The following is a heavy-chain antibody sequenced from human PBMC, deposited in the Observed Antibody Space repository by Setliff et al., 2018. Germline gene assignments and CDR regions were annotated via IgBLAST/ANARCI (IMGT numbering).Heavy chain of an antibody. Sequence: ASVKVSCKTSGYTFTDYYIHWVRQAPGEGLEWMGWLNPKNNDTSYAQRFLGRVTMTRDTSISAAYMELITLRSDDTALYYCARDPLPKHYDVVTGYYSAPNYYYMDVWGKGTTVTVSS. V-gene: IGHV1-2*02. CDR2: LNPKNNDT. D-gene: IGHD3-9*01. J-gene: IGHJ6*03. CDR3: ARDPLPKHYDVVTGYYSAPNYYYMDV. CDR1: GYTFTDYY.